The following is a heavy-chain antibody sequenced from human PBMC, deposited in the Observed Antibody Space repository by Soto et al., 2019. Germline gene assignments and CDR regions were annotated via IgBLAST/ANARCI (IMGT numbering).Heavy chain of an antibody. CDR2: ISYDGSNK. Sequence: KGLEWVAVISYDGSNKYYADSVKGRFTISRDNSKNTLYLQMNSLRAEDTAVYYCAKGGYCSGGSCYYGMDVWGQGTTVTVSS. CDR3: AKGGYCSGGSCYYGMDV. V-gene: IGHV3-30*18. D-gene: IGHD2-15*01. J-gene: IGHJ6*02.